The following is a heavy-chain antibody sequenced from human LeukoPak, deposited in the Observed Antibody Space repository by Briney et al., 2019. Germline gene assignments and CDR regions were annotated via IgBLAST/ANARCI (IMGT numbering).Heavy chain of an antibody. CDR1: GFSFSNAW. Sequence: AGGSLRLSCAASGFSFSNAWMSWVRQAPGKGLEWVGRIKSKTDGGTTDYAAPVKGRFTISRDDSKNTLYLQMSSLKIEDTAVYYCATGPLDYWGQGTLVTVSA. CDR2: IKSKTDGGTT. J-gene: IGHJ4*02. V-gene: IGHV3-15*01. CDR3: ATGPLDY.